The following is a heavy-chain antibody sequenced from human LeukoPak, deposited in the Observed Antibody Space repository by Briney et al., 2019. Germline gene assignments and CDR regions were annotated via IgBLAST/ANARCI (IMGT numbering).Heavy chain of an antibody. CDR1: GYTFTGYY. CDR2: INTNSGGT. D-gene: IGHD3-3*01. J-gene: IGHJ4*02. CDR3: SRGPYDFWSGYNDY. Sequence: GASVKVSCKSSGYTFTGYYMHWVRQAPGQGLEWMGWINTNSGGTNYAQKFQGRVTMTRDTSISTAYMELSRLRSDDTAVYYFSRGPYDFWSGYNDYWGQGTLVTVSS. V-gene: IGHV1-2*02.